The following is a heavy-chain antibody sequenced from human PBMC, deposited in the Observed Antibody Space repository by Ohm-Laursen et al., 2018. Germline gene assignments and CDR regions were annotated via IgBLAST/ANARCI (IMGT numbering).Heavy chain of an antibody. D-gene: IGHD3-22*01. CDR1: LSGFTFSSYA. Sequence: SLRLSCAASLSGFTFSSYAMTWVRQAPGKGLEWVSRISGSGGSTYYEDSVKDGFTISRDNSKNTLFLQMNSLRAEDTAVYYCAKDAYFDGSGYYSPFDYWGQGTLVTVSP. CDR2: ISGSGGST. CDR3: AKDAYFDGSGYYSPFDY. V-gene: IGHV3-23*01. J-gene: IGHJ4*02.